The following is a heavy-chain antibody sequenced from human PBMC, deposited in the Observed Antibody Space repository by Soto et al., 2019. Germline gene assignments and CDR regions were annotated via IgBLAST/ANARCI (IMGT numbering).Heavy chain of an antibody. V-gene: IGHV4-59*01. CDR3: ARDSTTWFPYSGIAF. J-gene: IGHJ6*02. CDR2: VSDSGRT. Sequence: PSETLSLTCAVSGGSIDYYYWSWIRQPPGKGLEWMGDVSDSGRTNYNPSLRSRVTISVDTSKNQFSLRLNSVTAADTAVYYCARDSTTWFPYSGIAFWGQGTTVTVSS. D-gene: IGHD2-2*01. CDR1: GGSIDYYY.